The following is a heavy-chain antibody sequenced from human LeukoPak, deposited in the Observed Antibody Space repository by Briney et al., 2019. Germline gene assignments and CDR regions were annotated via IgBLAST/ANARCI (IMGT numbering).Heavy chain of an antibody. J-gene: IGHJ4*02. Sequence: GGSLRLSCAASGFTFDDYAMHWVRQAPGKGLEWVSLISWDGGSTYYADSVKGRFTISRDNSKNSLYLQMNSLRAEDTALYYCAKGVDPGDGYKAHALDYWGQGTLVTVSS. CDR1: GFTFDDYA. CDR3: AKGVDPGDGYKAHALDY. D-gene: IGHD5-24*01. V-gene: IGHV3-43D*04. CDR2: ISWDGGST.